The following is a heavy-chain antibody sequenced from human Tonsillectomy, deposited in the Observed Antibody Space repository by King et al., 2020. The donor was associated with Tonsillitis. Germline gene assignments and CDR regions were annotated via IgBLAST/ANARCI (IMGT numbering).Heavy chain of an antibody. D-gene: IGHD2/OR15-2a*01. Sequence: VQLVESGAEVKKPGSSVKVSCKASGGTFSNHAISWVRQAPGQGLEWMGGIIPIFDTTDYAQKFQGRITITADESTSTAYLELSSLRSEDTAVYFCARPSSLDVYFDYWGQGTLVTVSS. J-gene: IGHJ4*02. CDR3: ARPSSLDVYFDY. V-gene: IGHV1-69*01. CDR1: GGTFSNHA. CDR2: IIPIFDTT.